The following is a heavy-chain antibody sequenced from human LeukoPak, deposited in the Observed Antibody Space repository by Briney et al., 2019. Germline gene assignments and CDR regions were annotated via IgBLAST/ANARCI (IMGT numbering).Heavy chain of an antibody. D-gene: IGHD1-26*01. CDR3: ARDGELGSPADAFDI. CDR1: GFTFRSYW. J-gene: IGHJ3*02. V-gene: IGHV3-7*01. CDR2: IRQDGSET. Sequence: GGSLRLSCAASGFTFRSYWMTWVRQYPGKGLEWVANIRQDGSETYYADSVKGRFTISRDNAKRSLYLQMNSLRAEDTAVYYCARDGELGSPADAFDIWGQGTMVTVSS.